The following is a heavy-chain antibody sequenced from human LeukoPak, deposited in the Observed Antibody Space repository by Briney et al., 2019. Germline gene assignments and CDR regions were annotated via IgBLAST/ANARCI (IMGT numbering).Heavy chain of an antibody. V-gene: IGHV3-7*01. CDR3: ARDRPSRGSGWKTTFDY. J-gene: IGHJ4*02. CDR1: GFTFSSYW. D-gene: IGHD6-19*01. CDR2: IKQDGSEK. Sequence: GGSLRLSCAASGFTFSSYWMSWVRQAPGKGLEWVANIKQDGSEKYYVDSVKGRFTISRDNAKNSLYLQMNSLRAEDTAVYYCARDRPSRGSGWKTTFDYWGQGTLVTVSS.